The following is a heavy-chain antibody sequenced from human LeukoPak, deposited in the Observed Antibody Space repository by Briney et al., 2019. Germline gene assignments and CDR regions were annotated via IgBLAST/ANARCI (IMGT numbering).Heavy chain of an antibody. V-gene: IGHV4-34*01. J-gene: IGHJ6*02. CDR1: GGSFSGYY. D-gene: IGHD2-2*01. CDR2: RNHSGTT. Sequence: SETLSLTCAVYGGSFSGYYWSSIRQPPGKGLEWIGERNHSGTTNYNPSLKSRVTISVDTSKNQFSLKLSSVTAADTAVYYCARIDEDNVVVPAAMRKNYYYGMDVWGQGTTVTVSS. CDR3: ARIDEDNVVVPAAMRKNYYYGMDV.